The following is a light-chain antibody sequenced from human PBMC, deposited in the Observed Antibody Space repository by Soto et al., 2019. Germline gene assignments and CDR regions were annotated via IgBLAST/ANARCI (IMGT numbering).Light chain of an antibody. V-gene: IGKV3-20*01. J-gene: IGKJ5*01. CDR1: QSVSSSY. Sequence: EILLTQSPGTLSLSPGERATLSCRASQSVSSSYLAWYQQKPGQAPRLLIYGASSRATGIPDRFSGSGSGTDFTLTISSLQPEDFATYYCQQSYSTLTFGQGTRLEIK. CDR3: QQSYSTLT. CDR2: GAS.